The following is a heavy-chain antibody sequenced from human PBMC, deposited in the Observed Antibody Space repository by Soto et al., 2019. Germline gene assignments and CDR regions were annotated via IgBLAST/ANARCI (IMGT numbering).Heavy chain of an antibody. V-gene: IGHV3-7*01. CDR3: ARDFYGLYTYGPGDY. J-gene: IGHJ4*02. CDR1: GFMFSAYW. Sequence: GGSLRLSCAASGFMFSAYWMSWVRQAPGKGLEWVANIHGDGGKIYYVDSVKGRFTISRDNAKRSLYLQMNSLRAEDTAVYYCARDFYGLYTYGPGDYWGQGALVTVSS. D-gene: IGHD5-18*01. CDR2: IHGDGGKI.